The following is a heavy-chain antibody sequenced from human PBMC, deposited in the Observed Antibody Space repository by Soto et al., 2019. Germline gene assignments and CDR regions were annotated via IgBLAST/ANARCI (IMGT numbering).Heavy chain of an antibody. CDR1: GGSISSGDYY. V-gene: IGHV4-30-4*01. Sequence: QVQLQESGPGLVKPSQTLSLTCTVSGGSISSGDYYWSWIRQPPGKGLEWIGYIYHSGSPYYNPSLTSRVTISVDTSKNQFSLKLSSVTAADTAVYYCARERPDGARLDPWGQGTLVTVSS. CDR2: IYHSGSP. D-gene: IGHD6-6*01. CDR3: ARERPDGARLDP. J-gene: IGHJ5*02.